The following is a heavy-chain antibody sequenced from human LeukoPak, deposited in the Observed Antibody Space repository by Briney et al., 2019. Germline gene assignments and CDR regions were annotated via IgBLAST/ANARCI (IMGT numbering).Heavy chain of an antibody. CDR1: GFTFSDYY. CDR2: ISSSGSTI. D-gene: IGHD2-2*01. J-gene: IGHJ6*02. Sequence: GGSLRLSCAASGFTFSDYYMSWIRQAPGKGLEWVSYISSSGSTIYYADSVKGRFTISRDNAKNSLYLQMNSLRAEDTAVYYCAKDPGSSTIRDYYYGMDVWGQGTTVTVSS. V-gene: IGHV3-11*01. CDR3: AKDPGSSTIRDYYYGMDV.